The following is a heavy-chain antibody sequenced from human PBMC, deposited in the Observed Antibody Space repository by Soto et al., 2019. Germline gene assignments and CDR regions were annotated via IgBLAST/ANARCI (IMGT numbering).Heavy chain of an antibody. V-gene: IGHV3-23*01. J-gene: IGHJ4*02. CDR3: AKFRDGYIES. Sequence: EVQLLESGGGLVQPGGSLRLSCAASGFTFSSYAMSWVRQAPGKGLEWVSAISGSGGSTYYADSVKGRFTISRDNSKTTQCLQMSSLRAEDTAVYYCAKFRDGYIESWGQGTLVTVSS. D-gene: IGHD2-21*02. CDR2: ISGSGGST. CDR1: GFTFSSYA.